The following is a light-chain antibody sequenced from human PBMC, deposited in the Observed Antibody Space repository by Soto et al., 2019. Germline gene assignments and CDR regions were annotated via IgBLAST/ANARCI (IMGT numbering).Light chain of an antibody. CDR1: QDISNY. V-gene: IGKV1-33*01. Sequence: DIQMTQSPSSLSASVGDRVTITCQASQDISNYLNWYQQKPGKAPKLLIYDASNLETGVPSRFSGSGSGTYFTFTISSLQAEDIATYYCQQYDNLYTFGQGTKLEIK. J-gene: IGKJ2*01. CDR3: QQYDNLYT. CDR2: DAS.